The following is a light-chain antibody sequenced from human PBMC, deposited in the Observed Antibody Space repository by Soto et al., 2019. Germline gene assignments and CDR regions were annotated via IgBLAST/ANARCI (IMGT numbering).Light chain of an antibody. J-gene: IGKJ4*01. CDR3: QQYGSSRALT. V-gene: IGKV3-20*01. CDR2: GAS. CDR1: QTVSSAR. Sequence: SFSPVERATLSCRASQTVSSARLAWFQQKPGQAPRLLIYGASSRAPGIPDRFSGSGAGTDFTLTISRLEPEDFAVYYCQQYGSSRALTFGGGTKVDIK.